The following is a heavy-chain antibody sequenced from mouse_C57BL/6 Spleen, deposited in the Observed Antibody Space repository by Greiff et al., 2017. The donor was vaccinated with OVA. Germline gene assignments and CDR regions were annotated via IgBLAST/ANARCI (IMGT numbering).Heavy chain of an antibody. V-gene: IGHV1-80*01. CDR2: IYPGDGDT. CDR3: ARDYGSSYSAMDY. D-gene: IGHD1-1*01. CDR1: GYAFSSYW. Sequence: VQVVESGAELVKPGASVKISCKASGYAFSSYWMNWVKQRPGKGLEWIGQIYPGDGDTNYNGKFKGKATLTADKSSSTAYMQLSSLTSEDSAVYFCARDYGSSYSAMDYWGQGTSVTVSS. J-gene: IGHJ4*01.